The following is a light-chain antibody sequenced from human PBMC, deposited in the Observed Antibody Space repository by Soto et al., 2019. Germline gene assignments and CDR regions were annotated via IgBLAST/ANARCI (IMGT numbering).Light chain of an antibody. V-gene: IGLV1-51*01. CDR2: DNN. J-gene: IGLJ1*01. CDR3: GTWDSSLSIVV. Sequence: QSVLTQPPSVSAAPGQTVTISCSGTNSNIGNNYVSWYQQLPGTAPKLLIYDNNKRPSGIPDRFSGSKSGTSATLGITGLQTGDDADYYCGTWDSSLSIVVFGTGTKLTVL. CDR1: NSNIGNNY.